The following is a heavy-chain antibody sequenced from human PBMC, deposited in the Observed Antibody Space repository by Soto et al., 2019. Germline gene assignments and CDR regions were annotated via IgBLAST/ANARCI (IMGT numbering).Heavy chain of an antibody. D-gene: IGHD3-10*01. V-gene: IGHV3-30*18. CDR2: ISYDGSNK. J-gene: IGHJ6*02. CDR3: AKEMRTITMVRGVIYYYYGMDV. CDR1: GFTFSSYG. Sequence: QVQLVESGGGVVQPGRSLRLSCAASGFTFSSYGMHWVRQAPGKGLEWVAVISYDGSNKYYADSVKGRFTISRDNSKNTLYLQMNSLRAEDTAVYYCAKEMRTITMVRGVIYYYYGMDVWGQGTTVTVSS.